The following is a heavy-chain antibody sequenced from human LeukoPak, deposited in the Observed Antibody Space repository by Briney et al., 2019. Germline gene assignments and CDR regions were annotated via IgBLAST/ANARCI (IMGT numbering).Heavy chain of an antibody. CDR2: IKGDGSDT. V-gene: IGHV3-74*01. D-gene: IGHD1/OR15-1a*01. J-gene: IGHJ5*02. CDR3: ARDPRNKGFDP. Sequence: GGSVRLSCAASGFTFSGYWMHWARQAPGKGLVWVACIKGDGSDTGYADSVKGRFTISRDSAKIMLYLQMNSLRVEDTAVYYCARDPRNKGFDPWGQGTLVTVSA. CDR1: GFTFSGYW.